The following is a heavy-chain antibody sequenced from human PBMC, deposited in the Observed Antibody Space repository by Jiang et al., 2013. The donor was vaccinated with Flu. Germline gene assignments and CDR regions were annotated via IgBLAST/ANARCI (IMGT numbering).Heavy chain of an antibody. Sequence: VQLVESGGGLVQPGGSLRLSCAVSGFTFSNYWMHWVRQAPGKGLVWISRITSDGSNTNYADSVKGRFTISRDNAKNMLYLQMNSLRAEDTAVYYCARDFAFWSGYSNYYFDYWGQGILVTVSS. V-gene: IGHV3-74*01. D-gene: IGHD3-3*01. J-gene: IGHJ4*02. CDR3: ARDFAFWSGYSNYYFDY. CDR1: GFTFSNYW. CDR2: ITSDGSNT.